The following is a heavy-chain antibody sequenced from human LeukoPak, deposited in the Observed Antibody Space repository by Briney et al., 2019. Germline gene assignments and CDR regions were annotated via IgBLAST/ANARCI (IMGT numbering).Heavy chain of an antibody. CDR3: ATHPYCCSTSCFDY. V-gene: IGHV4-4*07. D-gene: IGHD2-2*01. CDR2: IYTSGST. Sequence: SETLSLTCTLSGGAPRLDTWNWVPQPAGKGLERLGRIYTSGSTNYNPSLKSRVTMSVDTSKNQFSLTLSSATAADTAVYYCATHPYCCSTSCFDYWGQGTLVTVSS. CDR1: GGAPRLDT. J-gene: IGHJ4*02.